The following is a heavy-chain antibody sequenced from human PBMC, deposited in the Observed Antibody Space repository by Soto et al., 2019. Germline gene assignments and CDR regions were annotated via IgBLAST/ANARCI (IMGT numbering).Heavy chain of an antibody. Sequence: ASVKVSCKASGYTFTSYGISWVRQAPGQGLEWMGWISGYNGNTNYAQKLQGRVTMTKDTSTSTANMELRSLRSDDTAVYYCGGGYCRGGSCYTGWFHPGGQGPLVTVPS. CDR3: GGGYCRGGSCYTGWFHP. D-gene: IGHD2-15*01. V-gene: IGHV1-18*01. J-gene: IGHJ5*02. CDR2: ISGYNGNT. CDR1: GYTFTSYG.